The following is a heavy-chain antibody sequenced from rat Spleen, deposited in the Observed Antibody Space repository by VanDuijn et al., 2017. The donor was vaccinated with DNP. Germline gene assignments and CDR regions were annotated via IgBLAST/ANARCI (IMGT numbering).Heavy chain of an antibody. CDR3: TTDYGSYGWFAY. D-gene: IGHD1-3*01. V-gene: IGHV5-27*01. CDR1: GFTFSNYD. Sequence: EVQLVESGGGLVQPGRSLKLSCAASGFTFSNYDMAWVRQAPTKGLEWVASITNSGGSTYYGDSVKGRFTISRDNAKSTLYLQMDSLRSEDTATYYCTTDYGSYGWFAYWGQGTLVTVSS. CDR2: ITNSGGST. J-gene: IGHJ3*01.